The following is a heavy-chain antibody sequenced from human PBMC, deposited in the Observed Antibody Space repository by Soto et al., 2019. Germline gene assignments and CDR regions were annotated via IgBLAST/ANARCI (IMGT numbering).Heavy chain of an antibody. CDR3: ARVGTPRDTVVRQTSRYYYYYMDV. CDR2: IIPILGIA. Sequence: ASVKVSCKASGGTFSSYTISWVRQAPGQGLEWMGRIIPILGIANYAQKFQGRVTITADKSTSTAYMELSSLRSEDTAVYYCARVGTPRDTVVRQTSRYYYYYMDVWGKGTTVTVSS. D-gene: IGHD3-22*01. J-gene: IGHJ6*03. CDR1: GGTFSSYT. V-gene: IGHV1-69*02.